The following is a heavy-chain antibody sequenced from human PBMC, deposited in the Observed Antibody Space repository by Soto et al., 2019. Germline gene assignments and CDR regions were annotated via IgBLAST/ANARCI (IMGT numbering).Heavy chain of an antibody. CDR3: ARDEHYYYGMDV. J-gene: IGHJ6*02. V-gene: IGHV3-7*04. Sequence: GGSLRLSCVTSGFSFSTFWLNWVRQAPGRGLEWVANINQDGSEKYYVDSVKGRFTISRDNAKNSLYLQMNSLRAEDTAVYYCARDEHYYYGMDVWGQGTTVTVSS. CDR2: INQDGSEK. CDR1: GFSFSTFW.